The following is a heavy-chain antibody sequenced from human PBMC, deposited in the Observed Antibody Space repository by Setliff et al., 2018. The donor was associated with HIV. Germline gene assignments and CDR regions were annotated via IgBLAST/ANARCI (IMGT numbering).Heavy chain of an antibody. Sequence: ASVKVSCKASGYTLTSNHMHWVRQAPGQGLEWMGIITPIGGGTNYAQKFQGRVTMTTDTSTSTVYMHLSSLRSDYTAVYYCATTKGLSSGYDYWGQGTLVTVSS. D-gene: IGHD3-22*01. CDR1: GYTLTSNH. CDR2: ITPIGGGT. V-gene: IGHV1-46*01. J-gene: IGHJ4*02. CDR3: ATTKGLSSGYDY.